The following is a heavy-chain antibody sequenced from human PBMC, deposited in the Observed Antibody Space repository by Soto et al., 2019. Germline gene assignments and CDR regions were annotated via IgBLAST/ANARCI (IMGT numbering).Heavy chain of an antibody. J-gene: IGHJ6*02. CDR1: GGFVNSDTHS. Sequence: VQLQESGPGLVKPSETLSLTCTVSGGFVNSDTHSWSWIRQTPGKRREWIGFIYSGGSTKNPSLRSRVTMSVDTSKNQFSLKLRSVIVADTAVYHCARFVRSCSATTCSTRADVWGQGITVTVSS. V-gene: IGHV4-61*01. CDR2: IYSGGST. D-gene: IGHD2-2*01. CDR3: ARFVRSCSATTCSTRADV.